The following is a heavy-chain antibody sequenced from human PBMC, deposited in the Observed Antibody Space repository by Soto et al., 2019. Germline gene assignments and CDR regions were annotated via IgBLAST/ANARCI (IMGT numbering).Heavy chain of an antibody. CDR3: TTELGPWATSYYYDSSGYYYWSPEYYFDY. Sequence: GGSLRLSCAASGFTFSNAWMNWVRQAPGKGLEWVGRIKSKTDGGTTDYAAPVKGRFTISRDDSKNTLYLQMNSLKTEDTAVYYCTTELGPWATSYYYDSSGYYYWSPEYYFDYWGQGTLVTVSS. J-gene: IGHJ4*02. D-gene: IGHD3-22*01. CDR1: GFTFSNAW. CDR2: IKSKTDGGTT. V-gene: IGHV3-15*07.